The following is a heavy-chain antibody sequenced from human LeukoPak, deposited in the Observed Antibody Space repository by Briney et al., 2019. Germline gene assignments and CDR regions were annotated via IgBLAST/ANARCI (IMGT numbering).Heavy chain of an antibody. D-gene: IGHD4-23*01. CDR1: GFTFDDYG. Sequence: GGSLRLPCAASGFTFDDYGMSWVRQAPGKGLEWVSGINWNGGSTGYADSVKGRFTISRDNAKNSLYLQMNSLRAEDTALYHCARAFNYGGNSAYYYGMDVWGQGTTVTVSS. CDR2: INWNGGST. CDR3: ARAFNYGGNSAYYYGMDV. V-gene: IGHV3-20*01. J-gene: IGHJ6*02.